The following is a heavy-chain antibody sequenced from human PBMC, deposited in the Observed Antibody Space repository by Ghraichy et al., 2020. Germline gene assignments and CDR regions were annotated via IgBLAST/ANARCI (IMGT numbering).Heavy chain of an antibody. CDR3: ASSSWGLDYYYYYGMDV. V-gene: IGHV3-30*04. J-gene: IGHJ6*02. CDR1: GFTFSSYA. CDR2: ISYDGSNK. D-gene: IGHD6-13*01. Sequence: GGSLRLSCAASGFTFSSYAMHWVRQAPGKGLEWVAVISYDGSNKYYADSVKGRFTISRDNSKNTLYLQMNSLRAEDTAVYYCASSSWGLDYYYYYGMDVWGQGTTVTVSS.